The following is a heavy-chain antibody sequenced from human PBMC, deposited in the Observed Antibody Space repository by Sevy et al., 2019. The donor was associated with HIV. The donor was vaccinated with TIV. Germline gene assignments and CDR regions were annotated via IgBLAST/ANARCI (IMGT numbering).Heavy chain of an antibody. CDR1: GFTFSSYA. V-gene: IGHV3-30-3*01. D-gene: IGHD3-10*01. J-gene: IGHJ3*02. CDR3: ARAMWFGELSPPAFDI. Sequence: GGSLRLSCAASGFTFSSYAMHWVRQAPGKGLEWVAVISYDGSNKYYADSVKGRFTISRDNSKNTLYLQMNSLRAEDTIGYYGARAMWFGELSPPAFDIWGQGTMVTVSS. CDR2: ISYDGSNK.